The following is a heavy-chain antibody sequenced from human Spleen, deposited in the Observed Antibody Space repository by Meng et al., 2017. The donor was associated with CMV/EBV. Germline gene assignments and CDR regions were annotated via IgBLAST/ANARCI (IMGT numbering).Heavy chain of an antibody. CDR1: GSTFSSYA. J-gene: IGHJ4*02. CDR2: IIPIFGTA. V-gene: IGHV1-69*05. Sequence: KASGSTFSSYAISWVRQAPGQGLEWMGEIIPIFGTANYAQKFQGRVTITTDESTSTAYMELSSLRSEDTAVYYCARDRGGSYYSGFDYWGQGTLVTVSS. CDR3: ARDRGGSYYSGFDY. D-gene: IGHD1-26*01.